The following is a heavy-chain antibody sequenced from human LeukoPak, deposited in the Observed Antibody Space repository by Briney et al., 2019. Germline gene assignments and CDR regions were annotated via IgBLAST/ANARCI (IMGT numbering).Heavy chain of an antibody. CDR1: GGSISSYY. CDR2: IYYSGST. V-gene: IGHV4-59*01. CDR3: ARTHRANFDY. J-gene: IGHJ4*02. Sequence: PSETLSLTCTVSGGSISSYYWSWLRQPPGKGLEWIGYIYYSGSTNYNPSLKSRVTISVDTSKNQFSLKLSSVTAADTAVYYCARTHRANFDYWGQGTLVTVSS.